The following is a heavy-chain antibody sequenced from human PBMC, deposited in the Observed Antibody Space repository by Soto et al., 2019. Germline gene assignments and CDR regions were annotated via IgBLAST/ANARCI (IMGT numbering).Heavy chain of an antibody. D-gene: IGHD3-22*01. Sequence: ASVKVSCKASGGTFSSYGISWVRQAPGQGLEWMGGIIPIFGTANYAQKFQGRVTITADESTSTAYMELSSLRSEDTAVYYCARVYYYDSSGYPLYGMDVWGQGTTVTVSS. CDR3: ARVYYYDSSGYPLYGMDV. V-gene: IGHV1-69*13. CDR1: GGTFSSYG. CDR2: IIPIFGTA. J-gene: IGHJ6*02.